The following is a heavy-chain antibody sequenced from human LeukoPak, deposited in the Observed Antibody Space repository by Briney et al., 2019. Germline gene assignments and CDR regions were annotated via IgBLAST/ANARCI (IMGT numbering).Heavy chain of an antibody. CDR2: ISGSAGTL. Sequence: GGSLRLSRAASGFTFSNYEMNWVRQAPGKGLEWVSYISGSAGTLYYADSVKGRFTTSRDNAKKSLYLQMNSLRAEDTAVYYCAREGNWNNFDYWGQGTLVTVSS. J-gene: IGHJ4*02. CDR1: GFTFSNYE. CDR3: AREGNWNNFDY. V-gene: IGHV3-48*03. D-gene: IGHD1-1*01.